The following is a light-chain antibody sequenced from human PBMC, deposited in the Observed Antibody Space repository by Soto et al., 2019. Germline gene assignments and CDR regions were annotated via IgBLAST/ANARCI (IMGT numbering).Light chain of an antibody. J-gene: IGKJ1*01. CDR1: QSINIY. CDR2: AAS. V-gene: IGKV1-39*01. CDR3: QQSYETPWT. Sequence: DIQMTQSPSSLSASVGGRVSIACRASQSINIYLNWYQQRPGEAPHLLIYAASNLQSGVPSRFSGSGSGTDFTLTISSLQPEDFASYYCQQSYETPWTFGQGTKVEIK.